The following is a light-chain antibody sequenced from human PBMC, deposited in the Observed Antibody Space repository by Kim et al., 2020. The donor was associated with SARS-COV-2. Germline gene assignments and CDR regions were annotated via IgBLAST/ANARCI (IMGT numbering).Light chain of an antibody. CDR1: NIGSKS. J-gene: IGLJ1*01. CDR2: YDS. CDR3: QVWDSSSDHPV. V-gene: IGLV3-21*04. Sequence: PGTTARITCGGNNIGSKSVHWYQQKPGQAPVLVIYYDSDRPSGIPERFSGSNSGNTATLTISRVEAGDEADYYCQVWDSSSDHPVFGTGTKVTVL.